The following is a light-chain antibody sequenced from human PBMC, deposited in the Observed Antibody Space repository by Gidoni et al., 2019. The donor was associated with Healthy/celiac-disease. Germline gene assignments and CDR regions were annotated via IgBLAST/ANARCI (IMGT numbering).Light chain of an antibody. Sequence: EIVLTPSPATLPVCQGERVTLSCRASQSVSTSLGWYQQRRGQPPRLLIYEASNRASGIPGRFSGSGSGTDFTLTITSLEPEDFAVYYCQQRRDSPLTFGPGTRLEIK. CDR1: QSVSTS. CDR3: QQRRDSPLT. J-gene: IGKJ5*01. V-gene: IGKV3-11*01. CDR2: EAS.